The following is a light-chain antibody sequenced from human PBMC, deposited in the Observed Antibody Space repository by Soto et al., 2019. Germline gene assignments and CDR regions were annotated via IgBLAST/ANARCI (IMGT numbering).Light chain of an antibody. CDR1: QSVSSH. J-gene: IGKJ1*01. Sequence: EIVLTQSPATLSLSPGERATVSCRASQSVSSHLAWYQQKRGQAPRLLIYDASSRASGIPARFSGSGSGTDFTLTISSLEPEDFGTYYCQQYNSFAWTFGQGTKVDIK. CDR3: QQYNSFAWT. V-gene: IGKV3-11*01. CDR2: DAS.